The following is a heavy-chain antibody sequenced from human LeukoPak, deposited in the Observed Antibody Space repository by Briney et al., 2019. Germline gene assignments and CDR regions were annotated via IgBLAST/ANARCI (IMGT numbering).Heavy chain of an antibody. CDR1: GYTFTNYY. CDR3: ARSPHKRTYDPDNLFDP. V-gene: IGHV1-46*01. Sequence: RASVKVSCKASGYTFTNYYMVWVRQAAGQGLEWMGIINPSSGTTNYAQMLQGRVTMTRDMSTSTVYMELSSLTSEDTAVYYWARSPHKRTYDPDNLFDPWGQGTLVTVSS. D-gene: IGHD3-3*01. CDR2: INPSSGTT. J-gene: IGHJ5*02.